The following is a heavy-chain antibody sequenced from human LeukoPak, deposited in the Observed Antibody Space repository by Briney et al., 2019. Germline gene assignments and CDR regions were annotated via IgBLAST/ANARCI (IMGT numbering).Heavy chain of an antibody. CDR1: GFTFSSYW. Sequence: GGSLRLSCAASGFTFSSYWMSWVRHAPGKGLEWVANIKQDGSEKYYVDSVKGRFTISRDNSKNSLYLQMNSLRAEDTAVYYCARPRGYGSGTYRYFDYWGQGTLVTVSS. J-gene: IGHJ4*02. V-gene: IGHV3-7*01. CDR3: ARPRGYGSGTYRYFDY. D-gene: IGHD3-10*01. CDR2: IKQDGSEK.